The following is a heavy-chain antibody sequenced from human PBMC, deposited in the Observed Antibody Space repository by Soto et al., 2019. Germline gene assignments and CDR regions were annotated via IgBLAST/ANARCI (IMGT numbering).Heavy chain of an antibody. Sequence: VKVSCKASGYTFTSYYMHWVRQAPGQVLEWMGIINPSGGSTSYAQKFQGRVTMTRDTSTSTVYMELSSLRSEDTAVYYCARDRVAYSGPKLNAFDIWGQGTMVTVSS. V-gene: IGHV1-46*01. CDR2: INPSGGST. J-gene: IGHJ3*02. CDR1: GYTFTSYY. D-gene: IGHD1-26*01. CDR3: ARDRVAYSGPKLNAFDI.